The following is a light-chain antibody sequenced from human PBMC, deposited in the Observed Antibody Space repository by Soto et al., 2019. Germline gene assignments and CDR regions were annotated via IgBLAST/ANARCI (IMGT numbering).Light chain of an antibody. J-gene: IGKJ2*01. V-gene: IGKV1-5*03. CDR3: QQYDSDSST. CDR1: QSINNW. Sequence: DIQMTQSPSTPSASVGDRVTVTCRASQSINNWLAWYQQKPGKAPKLLIYEASSLLSGVPSRFSGSGSGTELTLTISSLQTDDFADYYCQQYDSDSSTFGQGTKLDI. CDR2: EAS.